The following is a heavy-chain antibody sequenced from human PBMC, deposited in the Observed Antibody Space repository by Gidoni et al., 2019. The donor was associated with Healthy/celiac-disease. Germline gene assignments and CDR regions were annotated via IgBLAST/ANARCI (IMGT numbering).Heavy chain of an antibody. CDR1: VYTFTGYS. J-gene: IGHJ3*02. D-gene: IGHD2-15*01. CDR2: INPNSGGT. Sequence: QVQLVQSGAEAKKPGASVTVSCKASVYTFTGYSTHWVRQAPGQRLEWMGWINPNSGGTNYAKKFQGWVTMTRDTSISTAYMELSRLRSDDTAVYYCARAGYCSGGSCYSDDAFDIWGQGTMVTVSS. CDR3: ARAGYCSGGSCYSDDAFDI. V-gene: IGHV1-2*04.